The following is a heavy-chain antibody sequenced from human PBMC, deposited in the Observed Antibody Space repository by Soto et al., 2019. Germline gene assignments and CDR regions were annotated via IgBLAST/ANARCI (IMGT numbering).Heavy chain of an antibody. CDR3: ARFVRSCSGTTCYTRADV. CDR2: IYYSGST. Sequence: PSETLSLTCTVSGGSISSGGYYWSWIRQHPGKGLEWIGYIYYSGSTNYNPSLKSRVTMSVDTSKNQFSLKLRSVIVADTAVYHCARFVRSCSGTTCYTRADVWGQGTTVTVSS. D-gene: IGHD2-2*02. V-gene: IGHV4-31*03. J-gene: IGHJ6*02. CDR1: GGSISSGGYY.